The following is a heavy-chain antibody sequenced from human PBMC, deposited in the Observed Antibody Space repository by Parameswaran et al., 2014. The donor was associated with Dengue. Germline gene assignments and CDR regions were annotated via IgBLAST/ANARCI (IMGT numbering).Heavy chain of an antibody. CDR2: INPSGGST. V-gene: IGHV1-46*01. D-gene: IGHD4/OR15-4a*01. J-gene: IGHJ6*01. CDR3: ARRDYNYGMDV. Sequence: WVRQAPGQGLEWMGIINPSGGSTSYAQKFQGRVTMTRDTSTSTDYMELSSLTSEDTAVYYCARRDYNYGMDVWGPRDHGSPS.